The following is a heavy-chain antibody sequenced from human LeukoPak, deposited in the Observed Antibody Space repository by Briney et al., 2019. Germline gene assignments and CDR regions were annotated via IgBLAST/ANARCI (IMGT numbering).Heavy chain of an antibody. J-gene: IGHJ6*02. CDR3: AGVSGSGSYEGYGMDV. CDR2: IYYSGST. V-gene: IGHV4-39*01. CDR1: GGSISSSSYY. Sequence: PSETLSLTCTVSGGSISSSSYYWGWIRQPPGKGLEWIGSIYYSGSTYYNPSLKSRVTISVDTSKNQFSLKLSSVTAADTAVYYCAGVSGSGSYEGYGMDVSGQGTTVTVSS. D-gene: IGHD3-10*01.